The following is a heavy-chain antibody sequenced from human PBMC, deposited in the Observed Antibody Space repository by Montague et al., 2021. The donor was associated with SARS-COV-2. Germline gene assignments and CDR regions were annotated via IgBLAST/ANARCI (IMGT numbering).Heavy chain of an antibody. CDR1: GGSISSGSYY. D-gene: IGHD6-13*01. J-gene: IGHJ6*03. Sequence: TLSLTCTVSGGSISSGSYYWSWIRQPAGKGLEWAGRIYTSGSTNYNPSLKSRVTISVDTSKNQFSLKLSSVTAADTAVYYCASGIAATYYYYMDVWGKGTTVTVSS. V-gene: IGHV4-61*02. CDR2: IYTSGST. CDR3: ASGIAATYYYYMDV.